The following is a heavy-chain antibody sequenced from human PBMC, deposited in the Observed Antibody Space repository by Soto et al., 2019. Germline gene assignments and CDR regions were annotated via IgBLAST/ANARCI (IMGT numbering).Heavy chain of an antibody. CDR1: GGPFGSSA. CDR2: IIPVFDKA. Sequence: QVQLVQSGADGKKPGSSVKVSCKTSGGPFGSSAISWVRQAPAQGLEWMGVIIPVFDKANYAQNFQGRLTITADEPTGTVFMPLSSLRSEDTAVYFCARLRRDWGDAFDLWGLGTFVTVSS. V-gene: IGHV1-69*01. D-gene: IGHD3-16*01. J-gene: IGHJ3*01. CDR3: ARLRRDWGDAFDL.